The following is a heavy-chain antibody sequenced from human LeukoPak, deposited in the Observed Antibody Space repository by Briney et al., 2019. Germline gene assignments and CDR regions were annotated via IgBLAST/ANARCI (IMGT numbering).Heavy chain of an antibody. CDR2: INHSGGT. V-gene: IGHV4-34*01. CDR3: ARRGGIDY. CDR1: GFTFSTCT. J-gene: IGHJ4*02. Sequence: PGGSLRLSCAASGFTFSTCTMNWVRQPPGKGLEWIGEINHSGGTKYNPSLRSRVTISLDTSKNQFSLKLSSVTAADTAVYYCARRGGIDYWGQGTLVTVSS. D-gene: IGHD2-15*01.